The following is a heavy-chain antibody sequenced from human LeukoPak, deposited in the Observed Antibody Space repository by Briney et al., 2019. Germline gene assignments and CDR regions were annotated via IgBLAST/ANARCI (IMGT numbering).Heavy chain of an antibody. CDR3: AREGGFYRHLDY. J-gene: IGHJ4*02. D-gene: IGHD3-3*01. CDR1: GGSVINTNW. Sequence: SGTLSLTCGVSGGSVINTNWWTWVRQPPGKGLEWIGEVHLDGRTNYNPSLESRLTMSVDVSENQVSLKLTSVTAADTAVYYCAREGGFYRHLDYSGQGTLVTVSS. V-gene: IGHV4-4*02. CDR2: VHLDGRT.